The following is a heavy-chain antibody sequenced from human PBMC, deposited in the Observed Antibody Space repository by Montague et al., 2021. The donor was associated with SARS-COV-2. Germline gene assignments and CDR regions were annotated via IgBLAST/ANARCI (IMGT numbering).Heavy chain of an antibody. V-gene: IGHV3-20*03. CDR1: GFTFDDYG. J-gene: IGHJ4*02. CDR3: ARDVEGFGELQVDY. Sequence: SLSLSFSASGFTFDDYGMSWVRQAPGKGLEWVSGINWNGGSTGYADSVKGRFTISRDNAKNSLYLQMNSLRAEDTALYYCARDVEGFGELQVDYWGQGTLVTVSS. D-gene: IGHD3-10*01. CDR2: INWNGGST.